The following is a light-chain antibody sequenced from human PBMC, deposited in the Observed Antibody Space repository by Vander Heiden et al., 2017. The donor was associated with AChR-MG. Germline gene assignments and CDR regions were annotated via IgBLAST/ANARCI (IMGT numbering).Light chain of an antibody. Sequence: QSALTQPASVSGSPGQSIALSCPGSSSDVANFNSVSWYQQFRGRAPILIIYDVSKRPSGASTRFSGSKSGHTASLTISGVQPEDEAVYYCASYSSGRSLSVVFGRGTKLTV. V-gene: IGLV2-14*03. J-gene: IGLJ2*01. CDR2: DVS. CDR3: ASYSSGRSLSVV. CDR1: SSDVANFNS.